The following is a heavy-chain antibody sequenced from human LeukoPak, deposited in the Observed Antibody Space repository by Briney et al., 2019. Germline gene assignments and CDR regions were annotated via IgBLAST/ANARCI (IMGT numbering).Heavy chain of an antibody. CDR1: GGSISSYY. J-gene: IGHJ5*02. CDR2: IYYSGST. CDR3: ARGFYWFDP. V-gene: IGHV4-59*08. Sequence: PSETLSLTCTVSGGSISSYYWSWIRQPPGKGLEWIGYIYYSGSTNYNPSLKSRVTISVDTSKNQFSLRLSSVTAADTAVYFCARGFYWFDPWGQGTLVTVSS.